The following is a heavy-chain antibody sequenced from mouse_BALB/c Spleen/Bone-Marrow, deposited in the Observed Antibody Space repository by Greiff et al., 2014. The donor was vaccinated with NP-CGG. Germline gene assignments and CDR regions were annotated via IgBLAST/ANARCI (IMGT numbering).Heavy chain of an antibody. D-gene: IGHD1-1*01. CDR2: IHYSGST. CDR3: ARRGLDYYGSSYWYFDV. V-gene: IGHV3-1*02. CDR1: GYSITSGYS. Sequence: EVHLVESGPDLVKPSQSLSLTCTVTGYSITSGYSWHWIRQFPGKKLEWMGYIHYSGSTNFNPTLKSRISITRDTSKNQFFLQLNSVTTEDTATYYCARRGLDYYGSSYWYFDVWGAGTTVTVSS. J-gene: IGHJ1*01.